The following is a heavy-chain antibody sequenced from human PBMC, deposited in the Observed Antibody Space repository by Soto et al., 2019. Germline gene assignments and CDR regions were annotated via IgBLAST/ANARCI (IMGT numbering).Heavy chain of an antibody. J-gene: IGHJ4*02. CDR1: GFTFGDYA. CDR2: ISWNSGSI. Sequence: SLLLTCSASGFTFGDYAMQWVRQAPGKGLEWVSAISWNSGSIDYADSVKGRFTISRDNAKNSLYLQMNSLRAEDTALYYCAKSHTTSGWYVTTDYWGQGTRVTVS. V-gene: IGHV3-9*01. D-gene: IGHD6-19*01. CDR3: AKSHTTSGWYVTTDY.